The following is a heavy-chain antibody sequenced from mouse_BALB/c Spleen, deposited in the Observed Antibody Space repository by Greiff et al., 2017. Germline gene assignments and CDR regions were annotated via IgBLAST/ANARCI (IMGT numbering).Heavy chain of an antibody. CDR1: GYTFTSYW. V-gene: IGHV1-69*02. CDR2: IYPSDSYT. CDR3: TTLAHYAMDY. Sequence: VQLQQPGAELVRPGASVKLSCKASGYTFTSYWINWVKQRPGQGLEWIGNIYPSDSYTNYNQKFKDKATLTVDKSSSTAYMQLSSPTSEDSAVYYCTTLAHYAMDYWGQGTSVTVSS. J-gene: IGHJ4*01.